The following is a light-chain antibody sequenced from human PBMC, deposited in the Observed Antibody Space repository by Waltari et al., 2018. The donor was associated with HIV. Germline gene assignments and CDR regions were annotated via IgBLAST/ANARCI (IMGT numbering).Light chain of an antibody. Sequence: EIVLTQSPATLSLSPGERATLSCRASQSVSNSLIWYQQKPGQAPRLLIYDASNRATGVPARFSGSGSGTDVTLTISSLEPEDFAVYYCQQRSNWPPITFGGGTKVEIK. V-gene: IGKV3-11*01. CDR1: QSVSNS. CDR2: DAS. J-gene: IGKJ4*01. CDR3: QQRSNWPPIT.